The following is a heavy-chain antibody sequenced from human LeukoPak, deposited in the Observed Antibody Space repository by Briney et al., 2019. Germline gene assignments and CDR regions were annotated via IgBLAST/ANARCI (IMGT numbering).Heavy chain of an antibody. J-gene: IGHJ4*02. CDR2: ISGGSSTI. Sequence: GGSLRLSCAASGFTLSSYSMNWVRQAPGKGLEWVSYISGGSSTIYNADSVKGRFTISGDNAKNLLYLLMDTLRAEDTAVYYCARVGSNQWLDYWGQGTLVTVSS. CDR1: GFTLSSYS. CDR3: ARVGSNQWLDY. V-gene: IGHV3-48*01. D-gene: IGHD6-19*01.